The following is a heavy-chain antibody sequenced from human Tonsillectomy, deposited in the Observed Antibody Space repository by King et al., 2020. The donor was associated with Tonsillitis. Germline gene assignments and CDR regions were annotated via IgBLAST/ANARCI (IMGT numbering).Heavy chain of an antibody. Sequence: QLQESGPGLVKPSETLSLTCTVSGGSISSSSYYWGWIRQPPGKGLEWIGSIYYSGSTYYNPSLKSRVTISVDTSKNQFSLRLSSVTAADTAVYYCAGQWFGELLSVDYWGQGTLVTVSS. V-gene: IGHV4-39*01. J-gene: IGHJ4*02. CDR1: GGSISSSSYY. D-gene: IGHD3-10*01. CDR2: IYYSGST. CDR3: AGQWFGELLSVDY.